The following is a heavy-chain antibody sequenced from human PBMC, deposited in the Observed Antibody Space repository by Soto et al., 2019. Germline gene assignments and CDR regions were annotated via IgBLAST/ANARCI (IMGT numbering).Heavy chain of an antibody. V-gene: IGHV3-30-3*01. Sequence: AASGFTFSSYAMHWVRQAPGKGLEWVAVISYDGSNKYYADSVKGRFTISRDNSKNTLYLQMNNLRAEDTAVYYCARDYLNGMDVWGQGTTVTVSS. CDR2: ISYDGSNK. D-gene: IGHD3-16*02. CDR3: ARDYLNGMDV. J-gene: IGHJ6*02. CDR1: GFTFSSYA.